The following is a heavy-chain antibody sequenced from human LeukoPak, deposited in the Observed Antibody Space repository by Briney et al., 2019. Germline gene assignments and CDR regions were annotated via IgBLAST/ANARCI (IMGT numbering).Heavy chain of an antibody. J-gene: IGHJ5*02. CDR3: ASLEYAAMGFDP. Sequence: PGGSLRLSCAASGFTFSSYAMHWVRQAPGKGLEWVAVISYDGSNKYYADSVKGRFTISSDNSKNTLYLQMNSLRAEDTAVYYCASLEYAAMGFDPWGQGTLVTVSS. CDR1: GFTFSSYA. CDR2: ISYDGSNK. D-gene: IGHD5-18*01. V-gene: IGHV3-30-3*01.